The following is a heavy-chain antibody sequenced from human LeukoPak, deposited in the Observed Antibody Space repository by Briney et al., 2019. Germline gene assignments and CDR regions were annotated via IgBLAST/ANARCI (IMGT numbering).Heavy chain of an antibody. CDR1: GGSISSGDYY. CDR3: ARAATEGGIIDY. Sequence: PSQTLSLTCTDSGGSISSGDYYWSWIRQPPGKGLEWIGYIYYSGSTYYNPSLKSRVTISVDTSKNQFSLKLSSVTAADTAVYYCARAATEGGIIDYWGQGTLVTVSS. D-gene: IGHD1-14*01. V-gene: IGHV4-30-4*01. J-gene: IGHJ4*02. CDR2: IYYSGST.